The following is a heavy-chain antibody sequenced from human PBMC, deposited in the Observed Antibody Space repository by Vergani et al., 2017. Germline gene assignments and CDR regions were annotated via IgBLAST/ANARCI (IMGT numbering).Heavy chain of an antibody. J-gene: IGHJ4*02. CDR3: ARGQWLPTLSFDY. CDR1: GGTFTNCA. D-gene: IGHD6-19*01. V-gene: IGHV1-2*02. Sequence: QVQLVQSGSELKKPGASVKVSCRASGGTFTNCAMHWVRQAPGQGLEWMGWINPNSGGTNYAQKFQGRVTMTRDTSISTAYMELSRLRSDDTAVYYCARGQWLPTLSFDYWGQGTLVTVSS. CDR2: INPNSGGT.